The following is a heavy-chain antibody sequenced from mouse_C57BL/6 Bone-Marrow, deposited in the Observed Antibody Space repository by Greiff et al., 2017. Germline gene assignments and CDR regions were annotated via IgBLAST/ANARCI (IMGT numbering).Heavy chain of an antibody. J-gene: IGHJ3*01. CDR2: ISGGGGNT. V-gene: IGHV5-9*01. CDR3: SSLYFYGSSYPPWFAY. CDR1: GFTFSSYT. Sequence: EVKLMESGGGLVKPGGSLKLSCAASGFTFSSYTMSWVRQTPEKRLAWVATISGGGGNTYSPDSVKGRFTISRDNGKNPLYLQMRSLRSEDTALYYCSSLYFYGSSYPPWFAYWGQGTLVTVSA. D-gene: IGHD1-1*01.